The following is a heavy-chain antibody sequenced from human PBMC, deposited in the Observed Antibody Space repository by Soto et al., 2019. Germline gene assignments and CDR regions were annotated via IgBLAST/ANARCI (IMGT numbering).Heavy chain of an antibody. CDR3: ARLGAYYQSLDP. Sequence: SSETLSLTCTVSGGSISSGGYYWSWILQQPGKGLEWIGYMYYSGSTYYNPSLKSRVTISVDTSKNQFSLKLSSVTAADTAVYYCARLGAYYQSLDPWGPGTLVTVSS. J-gene: IGHJ5*02. CDR2: MYYSGST. CDR1: GGSISSGGYY. D-gene: IGHD2-21*01. V-gene: IGHV4-31*03.